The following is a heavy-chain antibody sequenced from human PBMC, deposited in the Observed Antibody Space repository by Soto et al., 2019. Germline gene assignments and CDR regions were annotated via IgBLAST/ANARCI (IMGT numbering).Heavy chain of an antibody. V-gene: IGHV3-74*01. CDR2: INSDGSST. CDR3: AREDGHIVVVTA. CDR1: GFTFSSYW. D-gene: IGHD2-21*02. Sequence: EVQLVESGGGLVQPGVSLRLSCAASGFTFSSYWMHWVRQAPGKGLVWVSRINSDGSSTSYADSVKGRFTISSENAKNTLYLKMKNLSAEDTAVYCYAREDGHIVVVTAWGQGTLVTVSS. J-gene: IGHJ4*02.